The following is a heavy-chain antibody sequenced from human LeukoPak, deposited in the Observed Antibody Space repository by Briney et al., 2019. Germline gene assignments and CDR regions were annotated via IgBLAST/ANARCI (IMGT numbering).Heavy chain of an antibody. V-gene: IGHV3-72*01. J-gene: IGHJ6*02. CDR1: GFTFSDHY. CDR3: ARDGLNYYGSGRVYYYYGMDV. Sequence: PGGSLRLSCAASGFTFSDHYMDWVRQAPGKGLEWVGRTRNEANSYTTEYAASVKGRFTISRDDSKNSLYLQMNSLKTEDTAVYYCARDGLNYYGSGRVYYYYGMDVWGQGTTVTVSS. D-gene: IGHD3-10*01. CDR2: TRNEANSYTT.